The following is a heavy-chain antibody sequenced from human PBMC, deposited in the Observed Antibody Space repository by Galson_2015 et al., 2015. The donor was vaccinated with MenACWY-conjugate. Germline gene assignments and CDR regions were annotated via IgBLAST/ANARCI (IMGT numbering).Heavy chain of an antibody. Sequence: SLRLSCAASGFTFANAWMTWVRQAPGKGLEWVGHIKSKTYGGTTDYAAPVKGRFTISRDDSKNTLYLQLNGLKTEDTAVYYCATSGQEMAKFDRHGWGQGTLVTVSS. J-gene: IGHJ4*02. CDR1: GFTFANAW. V-gene: IGHV3-15*01. CDR2: IKSKTYGGTT. CDR3: ATSGQEMAKFDRHG. D-gene: IGHD5-24*01.